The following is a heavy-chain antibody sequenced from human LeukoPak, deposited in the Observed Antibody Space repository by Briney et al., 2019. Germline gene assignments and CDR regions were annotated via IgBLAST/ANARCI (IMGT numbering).Heavy chain of an antibody. CDR1: GLTFSNAW. CDR2: ISSSGSTI. CDR3: ARDIFGVVTNYYYGMDV. J-gene: IGHJ6*02. D-gene: IGHD3-3*02. V-gene: IGHV3-11*04. Sequence: GGSLRLSCAASGLTFSNAWMSWVRQAPGKGLEWVSYISSSGSTIYYADSVKGRFTISRDNAKNSLYLQMNSLRAEDTAVYYCARDIFGVVTNYYYGMDVWGQGTTVTVSS.